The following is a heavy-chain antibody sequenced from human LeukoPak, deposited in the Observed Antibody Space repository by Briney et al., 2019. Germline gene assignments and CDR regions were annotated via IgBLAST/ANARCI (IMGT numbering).Heavy chain of an antibody. Sequence: ASVKVSCKASGGTFSSYAISWVRQAPGQGLEWMGWINPNSGGTNYAQKFQGRVTMTRDTSISTAYMELSRLRSDDTAVYYCARGTYYGSGGLRDYWGQGTLVTVSS. CDR2: INPNSGGT. CDR1: GGTFSSYA. CDR3: ARGTYYGSGGLRDY. J-gene: IGHJ4*02. V-gene: IGHV1-2*02. D-gene: IGHD3-10*01.